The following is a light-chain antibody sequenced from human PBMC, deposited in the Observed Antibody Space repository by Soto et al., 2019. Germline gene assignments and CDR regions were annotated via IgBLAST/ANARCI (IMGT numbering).Light chain of an antibody. Sequence: ETVMTQSPATLSVSPGERATLSCRASHSVGSTLAWYQHKPGQTPRLLIYDTSTRATGVPARFSGSRSGPEFTLTINSLQSEDFAIYYCQPYNNWPLTFGGGTKVDIK. V-gene: IGKV3-15*01. CDR1: HSVGST. J-gene: IGKJ4*01. CDR2: DTS. CDR3: QPYNNWPLT.